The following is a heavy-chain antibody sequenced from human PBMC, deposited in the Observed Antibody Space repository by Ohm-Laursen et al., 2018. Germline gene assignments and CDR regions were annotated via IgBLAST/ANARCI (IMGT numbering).Heavy chain of an antibody. D-gene: IGHD4/OR15-4a*01. Sequence: LRLSCTASGFAFSNYEMNWVRQAPGKGLEWVSYISSGGSTIYYADSVKGRFTISRDNARNSLYLQMNSLRADDTAVYYCARVSNYPRKDFQHWGQGTLVTVSS. CDR3: ARVSNYPRKDFQH. CDR1: GFAFSNYE. CDR2: ISSGGSTI. V-gene: IGHV3-48*03. J-gene: IGHJ1*01.